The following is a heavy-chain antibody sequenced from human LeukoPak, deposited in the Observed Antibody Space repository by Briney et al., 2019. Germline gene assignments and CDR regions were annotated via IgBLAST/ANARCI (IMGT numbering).Heavy chain of an antibody. V-gene: IGHV1-18*04. CDR2: ISAYNGNT. CDR1: GYTFTGYY. CDR3: ARDERIVVVTHYYYGMDV. Sequence: GASVKVSCKASGYTFTGYYMHWVRQAPGQGLEWMGWISAYNGNTNYAQKLQGRVTMTTDTSTSTAYMELRSLRSDDTAVYYCARDERIVVVTHYYYGMDVWGQGTTVTVSS. D-gene: IGHD3-22*01. J-gene: IGHJ6*02.